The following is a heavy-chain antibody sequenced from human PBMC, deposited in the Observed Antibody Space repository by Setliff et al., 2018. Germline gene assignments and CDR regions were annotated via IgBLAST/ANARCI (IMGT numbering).Heavy chain of an antibody. Sequence: SETLSLTCAVSGYSISSGYYWGWIRQPPGKGLEWIGSIHHRGSTYYNPSLKSRVTTXXXXSXXXXXXXXXXXXXXXXAVYYCARQTGEQLVDYWGQGTLVTVSS. J-gene: IGHJ4*02. V-gene: IGHV4-38-2*01. D-gene: IGHD6-6*01. CDR2: IHHRGST. CDR3: ARQTGEQLVDY. CDR1: GYSISSGYY.